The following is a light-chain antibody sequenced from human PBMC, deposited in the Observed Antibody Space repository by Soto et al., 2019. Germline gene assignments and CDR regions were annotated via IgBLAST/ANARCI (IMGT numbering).Light chain of an antibody. CDR3: QQRSNWPPGLT. Sequence: EIVLTQSPSTLSLSPGERATLSCRASQSVSSYLSWSQQKPGQAPRLRIYDASNRATGIPARFSGSGSGTDFPVTISSLEPEDFAVYYCQQRSNWPPGLTFGGGTKVEIK. CDR1: QSVSSY. CDR2: DAS. V-gene: IGKV3-11*01. J-gene: IGKJ4*01.